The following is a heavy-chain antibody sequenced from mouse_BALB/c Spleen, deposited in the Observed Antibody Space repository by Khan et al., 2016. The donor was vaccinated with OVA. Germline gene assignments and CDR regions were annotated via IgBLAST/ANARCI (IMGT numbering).Heavy chain of an antibody. Sequence: EVQLQESGPSLVKPSQTLSLTCSVTGDSITSGYWNWIRKFPGNKLEYMGYIIYTGYTYYNPSLQSRISITRHTSKNQYYLQLNSVSYEDTATYYCARSTYRYAFVYWGQGTLVTVSA. CDR1: GDSITSGY. V-gene: IGHV3-8*02. J-gene: IGHJ3*01. CDR2: IIYTGYT. CDR3: ARSTYRYAFVY. D-gene: IGHD2-14*01.